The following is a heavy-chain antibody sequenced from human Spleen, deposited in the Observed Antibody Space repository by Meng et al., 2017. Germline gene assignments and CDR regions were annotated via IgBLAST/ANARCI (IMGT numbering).Heavy chain of an antibody. Sequence: SETLSLTCVVSGGSFSDYYWSWIRQSPGKGLEWIGSIYQSGSTYYNPSLKSRVTLSADTSKNQFSLKLSSVTAADTAVYYCARGLNIVVVPAAISYYYGVDVWGQGTTVTVSS. CDR3: ARGLNIVVVPAAISYYYGVDV. CDR2: IYQSGST. CDR1: GGSFSDYY. V-gene: IGHV4-34*01. J-gene: IGHJ6*02. D-gene: IGHD2-2*02.